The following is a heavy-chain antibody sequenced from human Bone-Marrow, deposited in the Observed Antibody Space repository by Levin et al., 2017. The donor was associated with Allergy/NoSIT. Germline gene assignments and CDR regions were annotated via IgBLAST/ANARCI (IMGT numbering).Heavy chain of an antibody. CDR1: GYTFSGYA. Sequence: ASVKVSCKASGYTFSGYAIHWVRQAPGQSLEWMGWINGGNGKTKYSHKLQGRVTITRDTAASTVSMELSSLRSADTAVYYCARYAMSSRSTYEILGWCDPWGQGTLVSVSS. D-gene: IGHD6-13*01. CDR3: ARYAMSSRSTYEILGWCDP. J-gene: IGHJ5*02. CDR2: INGGNGKT. V-gene: IGHV1-3*01.